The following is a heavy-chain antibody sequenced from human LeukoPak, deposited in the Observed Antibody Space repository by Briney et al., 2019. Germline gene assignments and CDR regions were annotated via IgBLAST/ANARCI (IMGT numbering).Heavy chain of an antibody. V-gene: IGHV3-33*06. J-gene: IGHJ4*02. Sequence: GGSLRLSCAASGFSFSNYSMHWVRQAPGKGLEWVAVIWDDGSYKYYADSVKGRFTISRDNSKNTLYLQMNSLRAEDTAVYYCAKPTSGSGSFLIDYWGLGTLVTVSS. D-gene: IGHD1-26*01. CDR3: AKPTSGSGSFLIDY. CDR1: GFSFSNYS. CDR2: IWDDGSYK.